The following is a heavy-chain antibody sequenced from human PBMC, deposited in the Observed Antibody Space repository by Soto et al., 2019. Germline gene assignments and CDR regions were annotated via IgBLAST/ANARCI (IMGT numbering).Heavy chain of an antibody. V-gene: IGHV3-23*01. CDR1: GFTFSSYA. Sequence: PGGSLRLSCAASGFTFSSYAMSWVRQAPGKGLEWVSAISGSGGSTYYADSVKGRFTISRDNSKNTLYLQMNSLRAEDTAVYYCAKDHQIVGATRGSFAYWGQGSLVTVSS. D-gene: IGHD1-26*01. CDR3: AKDHQIVGATRGSFAY. CDR2: ISGSGGST. J-gene: IGHJ4*02.